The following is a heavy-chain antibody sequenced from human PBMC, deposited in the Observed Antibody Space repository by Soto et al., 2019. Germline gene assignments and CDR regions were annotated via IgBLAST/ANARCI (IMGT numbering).Heavy chain of an antibody. CDR1: GFTFSSYS. CDR3: ASSVFMGELLFPYYYYGMDV. D-gene: IGHD1-26*01. J-gene: IGHJ6*02. Sequence: GGSLRLSCAASGFTFSSYSMNWVRQAPGKGLEWVSSISSSSSYIYYADSVKGRFTISRDNAKNSLYLQMNSLRAEDTAVYYCASSVFMGELLFPYYYYGMDVWGQGTTVTV. CDR2: ISSSSSYI. V-gene: IGHV3-21*01.